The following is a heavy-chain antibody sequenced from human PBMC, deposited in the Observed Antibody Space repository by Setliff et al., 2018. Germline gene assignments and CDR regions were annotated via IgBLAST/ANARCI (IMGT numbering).Heavy chain of an antibody. CDR2: AIHIFGTT. V-gene: IGHV1-69*05. CDR1: GGPFSDYG. J-gene: IGHJ6*03. D-gene: IGHD3-22*01. CDR3: VREGVDSRSSTDYRYYMDV. Sequence: ASVKVSCKASGGPFSDYGISWVRQAPGQGLEWMGGAIHIFGTTDYAQKFQGRVTIITDESTSTAFMQLSSLRSEDTAVDYCVREGVDSRSSTDYRYYMDVWGKGTTVTVSS.